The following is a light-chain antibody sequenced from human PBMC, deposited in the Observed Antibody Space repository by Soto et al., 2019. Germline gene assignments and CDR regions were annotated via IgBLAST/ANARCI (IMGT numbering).Light chain of an antibody. Sequence: QSAMTQPRSVSGCPGQSVTISCTGTSSDVGVYNYVSWYQQYPGKAPKIMIYDVSKRPPGVPDRFSGSKSDNTASLTISGLQAEDEADYYCCSYAGSYTFVFGIGTKVTVL. V-gene: IGLV2-11*01. CDR3: CSYAGSYTFV. CDR2: DVS. CDR1: SSDVGVYNY. J-gene: IGLJ1*01.